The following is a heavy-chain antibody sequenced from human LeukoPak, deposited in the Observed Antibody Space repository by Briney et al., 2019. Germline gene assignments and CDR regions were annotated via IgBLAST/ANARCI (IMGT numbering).Heavy chain of an antibody. V-gene: IGHV4-61*02. CDR3: ARLGGYTLDA. CDR2: IYTSGST. J-gene: IGHJ3*01. Sequence: SETLSLTCTVSGVYISSGIYLCSWIRQPAGKGLEWIGCIYTSGSTNYHHSLKSRITISVDTSKNQFSLKLISVTAADTAVYYCARLGGYTLDAWGQGTMVTVSS. CDR1: GVYISSGIYL. D-gene: IGHD5-18*01.